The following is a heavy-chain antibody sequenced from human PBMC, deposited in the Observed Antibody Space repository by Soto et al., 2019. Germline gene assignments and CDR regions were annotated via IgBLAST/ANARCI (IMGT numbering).Heavy chain of an antibody. CDR1: GGSISSYY. J-gene: IGHJ4*02. CDR2: IYYSGST. D-gene: IGHD5-12*01. Sequence: PSETLSLTCTVSGGSISSYYWSWIRQPPGKGLEWIGYIYYSGSTNYNPSLKSRVTISVDTSKNQFSLKLSSVTAADTAVYYCASSDIVATITYGFDYWGQGNLVTVSS. CDR3: ASSDIVATITYGFDY. V-gene: IGHV4-59*01.